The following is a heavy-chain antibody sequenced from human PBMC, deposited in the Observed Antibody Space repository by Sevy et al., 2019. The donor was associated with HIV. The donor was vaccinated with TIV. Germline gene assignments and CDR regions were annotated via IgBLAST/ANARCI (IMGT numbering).Heavy chain of an antibody. CDR3: ARDWAPGYYYDAIGVKRDYYFDY. D-gene: IGHD3-22*01. J-gene: IGHJ4*02. V-gene: IGHV1-18*01. Sequence: ASVKVSCKASDYTFSTQGFNWVRQAPGQGLEWMGWISAYNGNTKYAQKFQGRVTMTTDTSTSTAYMELRSMTSDDTAVYYCARDWAPGYYYDAIGVKRDYYFDYWGQGTLVTVSS. CDR2: ISAYNGNT. CDR1: DYTFSTQG.